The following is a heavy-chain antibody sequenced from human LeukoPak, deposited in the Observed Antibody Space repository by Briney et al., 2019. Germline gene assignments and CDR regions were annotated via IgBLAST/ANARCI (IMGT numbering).Heavy chain of an antibody. CDR3: AKDGPTSRDGSSSWDY. CDR1: GFTFSSYA. D-gene: IGHD6-6*01. Sequence: GGSLRLSCAASGFTFSSYAMSRVRQAPVKGLEWVSAISGSGGSTYYADSVKGRFTISRDNSKNTLYLQMNSLRAEDTAVYYCAKDGPTSRDGSSSWDYWGQGTLVTVSS. CDR2: ISGSGGST. J-gene: IGHJ4*02. V-gene: IGHV3-23*01.